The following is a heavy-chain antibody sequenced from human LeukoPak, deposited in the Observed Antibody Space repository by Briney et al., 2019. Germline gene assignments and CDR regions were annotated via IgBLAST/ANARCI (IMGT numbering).Heavy chain of an antibody. CDR3: ARAYSGYDFSFDY. CDR1: GGSFSGYY. Sequence: PSETLSLTCAVYGGSFSGYYWSWIRQPPGKGLEWIGEINHSGSTNYNPSLKSRVTISVDTSKYQFSLKLSSVTAADTAVYYCARAYSGYDFSFDYWGQGTLVTVSS. D-gene: IGHD5-12*01. CDR2: INHSGST. V-gene: IGHV4-34*01. J-gene: IGHJ4*02.